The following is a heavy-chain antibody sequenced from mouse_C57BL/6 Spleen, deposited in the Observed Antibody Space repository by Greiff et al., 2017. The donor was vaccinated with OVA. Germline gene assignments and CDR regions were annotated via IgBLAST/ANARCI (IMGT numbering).Heavy chain of an antibody. CDR3: ARGDYYHMDY. D-gene: IGHD1-1*01. Sequence: QVQLQQPGAELVKPGASVKLSCKASGYTFTSYWMHWVKQRPGQGLEWIGMIHPNSGSTNYNEKFKSKATLTVDKSSSTAYMQLSTLASKDSAVYYCARGDYYHMDYWGQGTSVTVSS. V-gene: IGHV1-64*01. CDR1: GYTFTSYW. J-gene: IGHJ4*01. CDR2: IHPNSGST.